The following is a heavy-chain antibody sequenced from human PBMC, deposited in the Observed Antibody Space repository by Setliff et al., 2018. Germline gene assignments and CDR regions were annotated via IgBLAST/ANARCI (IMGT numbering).Heavy chain of an antibody. J-gene: IGHJ4*02. Sequence: PGASLKISCAASGLTFSSDAMTWVRQTPGKGLEWLASINPHASEKYSADSVKGRFTISRDNAKNSLSLQMNNLRTEDTSVYYCFGAGTCSYWGQGTLVTVSS. D-gene: IGHD3-10*01. V-gene: IGHV3-7*01. CDR1: GLTFSSDA. CDR3: FGAGTCSY. CDR2: INPHASEK.